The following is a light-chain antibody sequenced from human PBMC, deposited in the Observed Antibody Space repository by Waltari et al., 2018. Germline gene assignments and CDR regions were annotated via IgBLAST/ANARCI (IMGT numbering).Light chain of an antibody. J-gene: IGLJ2*01. CDR3: QAWDSSTGV. V-gene: IGLV3-1*01. CDR2: KNN. Sequence: SYELTQPPSVSVSPGQTASITCAGDKVGDKYVCWYQQKPGQPPVWGIYKNNRWPSGIPERFSGSNAGNTATLTISGTQAMDEADYYCQAWDSSTGVFGGGTKLTVL. CDR1: KVGDKY.